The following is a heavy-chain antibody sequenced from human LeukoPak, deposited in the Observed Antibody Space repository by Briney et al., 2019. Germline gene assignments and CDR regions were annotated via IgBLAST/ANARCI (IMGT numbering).Heavy chain of an antibody. V-gene: IGHV3-30*02. CDR2: IRYNGNNQ. J-gene: IGHJ6*03. Sequence: GGSLRLSCAASGFTFNNYGMHWVRQAPGKGLEWVAFIRYNGNNQYYADSVKGRFTISRDNSKNTLYLQMNSLKGDDTAVYYCAKDSAFYYIDVWGKGTTVSISS. CDR1: GFTFNNYG. D-gene: IGHD3-10*01. CDR3: AKDSAFYYIDV.